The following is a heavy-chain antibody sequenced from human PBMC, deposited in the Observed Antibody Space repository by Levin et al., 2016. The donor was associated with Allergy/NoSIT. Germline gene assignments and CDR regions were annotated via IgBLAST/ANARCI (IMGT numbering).Heavy chain of an antibody. J-gene: IGHJ4*02. V-gene: IGHV4-38-2*01. CDR1: GYSISSGYY. CDR2: IYHSGST. Sequence: SETLSLTCAVSGYSISSGYYWGWIRQPPGKGLEWIGSIYHSGSTYYNPSLKSRVTISVDTSKNQFSLKLSSVTAADTAVYYCARVKATQHFDYWGQGTLVTVSS. CDR3: ARVKATQHFDY. D-gene: IGHD5-12*01.